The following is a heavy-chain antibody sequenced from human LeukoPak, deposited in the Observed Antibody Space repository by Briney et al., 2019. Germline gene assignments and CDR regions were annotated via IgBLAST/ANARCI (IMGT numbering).Heavy chain of an antibody. V-gene: IGHV3-21*01. CDR3: VRDSSSSLSYIDWFDP. Sequence: PGGSLRLSCAASGFTVSSYSMNWVRQAPGKGLEWGSSISSSNSYIYYADSIKGRFTISRDNAKNSLYLQMNSLRAEDTAVYYCVRDSSSSLSYIDWFDPWGQGTLVTVSS. J-gene: IGHJ5*02. D-gene: IGHD2-2*01. CDR1: GFTVSSYS. CDR2: ISSSNSYI.